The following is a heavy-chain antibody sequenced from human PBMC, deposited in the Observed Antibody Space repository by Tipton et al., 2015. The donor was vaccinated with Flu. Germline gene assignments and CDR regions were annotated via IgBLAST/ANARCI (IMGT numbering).Heavy chain of an antibody. CDR1: GYTFTTYY. CDR2: INPSRGST. CDR3: AREFYRAAAAPFDY. J-gene: IGHJ4*02. V-gene: IGHV1-46*04. D-gene: IGHD6-13*01. Sequence: QLVQSGAEVKKPGASVKVSCKASGYTFTTYYIHWVRQAPGQGLEWMGVINPSRGSTNYAQNLQDRVSMTRDTSTSILYMELRSLRSEDTAVYYCAREFYRAAAAPFDYWGQGTLVTVSS.